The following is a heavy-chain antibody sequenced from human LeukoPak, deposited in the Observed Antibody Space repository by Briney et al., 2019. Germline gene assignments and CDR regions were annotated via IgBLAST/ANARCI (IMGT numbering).Heavy chain of an antibody. J-gene: IGHJ6*04. V-gene: IGHV3-15*01. CDR3: TTDRSDILTGSTVLVDV. CDR1: GFTFSNAW. CDR2: IKSKTDGGTT. Sequence: GGSLRLSCAASGFTFSNAWMSWVRQAPGKGLEWVGRIKSKTDGGTTDYAAPVKGRFTISRDDSKNTLYLQMNSLKTEDTAVYYCTTDRSDILTGSTVLVDVWGKGTTVTVSS. D-gene: IGHD3-9*01.